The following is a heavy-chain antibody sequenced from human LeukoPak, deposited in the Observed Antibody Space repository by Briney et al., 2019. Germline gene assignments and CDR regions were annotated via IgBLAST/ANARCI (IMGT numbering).Heavy chain of an antibody. Sequence: SVKVSCKASGGTFSSYAISWVRQAPGQGLEWMGGIIPIFGTANYAQKFQGRVTITTDESTSTAYMELSSLRSEDTAVYYCAREWELLEVVGACDIWGQGTMVTVSS. CDR2: IIPIFGTA. J-gene: IGHJ3*02. D-gene: IGHD1-26*01. CDR1: GGTFSSYA. CDR3: AREWELLEVVGACDI. V-gene: IGHV1-69*05.